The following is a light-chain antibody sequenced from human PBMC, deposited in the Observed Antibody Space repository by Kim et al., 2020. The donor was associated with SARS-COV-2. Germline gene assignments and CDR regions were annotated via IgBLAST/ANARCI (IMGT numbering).Light chain of an antibody. CDR1: NSNIGYDS. CDR3: SAWDNTLDGAVV. V-gene: IGLV1-44*01. Sequence: RVTSSWSGSNSNIGYDSVNWYQQVPGTAPRLLIFGTDKRPSGVPDRFSASKSGTSASLAISGLQSEDEADYYCSAWDNTLDGAVVFGGGTKLTVL. J-gene: IGLJ2*01. CDR2: GTD.